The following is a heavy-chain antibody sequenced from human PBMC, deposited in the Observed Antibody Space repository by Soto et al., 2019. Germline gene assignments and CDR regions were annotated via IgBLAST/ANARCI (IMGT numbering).Heavy chain of an antibody. V-gene: IGHV4-31*03. Sequence: QVQLQESGPGLVKPSQTLSLTCTVSGGSISSGGYYWSWIRQHPGKGLEWIGYIYYSGSTYYNPYLTSRVTISVDTSKNQFSLKLSSVTAADTAVYYCARENSGTTTWFDPWGQGTLVTVSS. J-gene: IGHJ5*02. CDR2: IYYSGST. CDR3: ARENSGTTTWFDP. D-gene: IGHD1-7*01. CDR1: GGSISSGGYY.